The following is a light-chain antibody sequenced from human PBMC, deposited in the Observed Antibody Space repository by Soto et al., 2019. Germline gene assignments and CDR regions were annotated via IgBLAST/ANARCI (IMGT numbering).Light chain of an antibody. CDR2: DAS. CDR1: QSVSSN. J-gene: IGKJ2*01. Sequence: EIVMTQSPATLSVSPGETATLSCRASQSVSSNLAWYQQKPGQAPRLLIYDASTRATGIPARFSGSGSGTEFTLTISSLQSEDFAVYYCQQYNNWPMYTFGQGTKLEIK. CDR3: QQYNNWPMYT. V-gene: IGKV3-15*01.